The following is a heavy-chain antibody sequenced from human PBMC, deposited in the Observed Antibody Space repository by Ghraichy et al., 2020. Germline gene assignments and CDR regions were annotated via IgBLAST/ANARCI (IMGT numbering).Heavy chain of an antibody. Sequence: SETLSLTCTVSGDSIGSGSYYWGWIRQPPGKGLEWIGSIYDSGSIHYNPSLKSRVTISVETSKNQFSLKVSSVTAADTAVYYCARQPDCHTITHCPVDYWGQGTLVTVSS. V-gene: IGHV4-39*01. CDR3: ARQPDCHTITHCPVDY. CDR1: GDSIGSGSYY. J-gene: IGHJ4*02. D-gene: IGHD2/OR15-2a*01. CDR2: IYDSGSI.